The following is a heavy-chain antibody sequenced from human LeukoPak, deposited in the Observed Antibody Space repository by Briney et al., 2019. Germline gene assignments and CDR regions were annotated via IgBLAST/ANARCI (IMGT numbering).Heavy chain of an antibody. V-gene: IGHV3-23*01. CDR2: ISGSGGST. CDR1: GFTFSSYA. CDR3: AKDTDWGGLRSPFDY. D-gene: IGHD3-16*01. J-gene: IGHJ4*02. Sequence: GGSLRLSCAASGFTFSSYAMGWVRQAPGKGLEWVSAISGSGGSTYYADSVKGRFTISRDNSKNTLYLQMNSLRAEDTAVYYCAKDTDWGGLRSPFDYWGQGTLVTVSS.